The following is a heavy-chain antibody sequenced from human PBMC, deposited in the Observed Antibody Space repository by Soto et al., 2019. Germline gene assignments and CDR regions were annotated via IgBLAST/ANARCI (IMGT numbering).Heavy chain of an antibody. CDR2: ISSSGSTI. V-gene: IGHV3-11*01. Sequence: QVQLVESGGGLVKPGGSLRLSCAASGFTFSDDYMSWIRQAPGKGLECISYISSSGSTIYYADSVKGRFTTSRDTSRTSLQLQMNRLTAADAAVYYCARVQLAWIQLWPKGFDYWGPGTLVTVSS. CDR1: GFTFSDDY. D-gene: IGHD5-18*01. CDR3: ARVQLAWIQLWPKGFDY. J-gene: IGHJ4*02.